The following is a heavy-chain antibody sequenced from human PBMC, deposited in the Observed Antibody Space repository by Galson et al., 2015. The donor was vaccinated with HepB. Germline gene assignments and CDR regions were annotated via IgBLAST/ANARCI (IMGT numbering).Heavy chain of an antibody. CDR3: ARAPRSIAARHPFDY. D-gene: IGHD6-6*01. CDR2: ISSSSSTI. CDR1: GFTFSSDS. V-gene: IGHV3-48*01. J-gene: IGHJ4*02. Sequence: SLRLSCAASGFTFSSDSMNWVRQAPGKGLEWVSYISSSSSTIYYADSVKGRFTISRDNAKNSLYLRMNSLRAEDTAVYYCARAPRSIAARHPFDYWGQGTLVTVSS.